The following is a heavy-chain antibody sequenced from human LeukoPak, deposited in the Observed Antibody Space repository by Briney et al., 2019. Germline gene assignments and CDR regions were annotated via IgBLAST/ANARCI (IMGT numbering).Heavy chain of an antibody. CDR1: GFTFSSYA. D-gene: IGHD3-10*01. V-gene: IGHV3-64*01. CDR3: ARDGARGLLWLIPHDYYYGMDV. J-gene: IGHJ6*02. CDR2: ISSNGGST. Sequence: PGGSLRLSCAASGFTFSSYAMHWVRQAPGQGLEYVSAISSNGGSTYYANSVKGRFTISRDNSKNTLYLQMGSLRAEDMAVYYCARDGARGLLWLIPHDYYYGMDVWGQGTTVTVSS.